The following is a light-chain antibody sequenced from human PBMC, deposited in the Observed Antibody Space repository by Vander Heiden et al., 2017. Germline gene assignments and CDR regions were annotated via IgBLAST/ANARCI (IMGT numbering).Light chain of an antibody. J-gene: IGKJ4*01. CDR3: QQYDSTPLT. Sequence: DIVMTQSPDSLAVSLGERATINCKSSQSVLYSSNNKNYLAWYQQKPGQPPKLLIYWASTRESGVPDRFSGSGSGTDFTLTISSLQAEDVAVYYCQQYDSTPLTFGGGTKLEIK. CDR2: WAS. CDR1: QSVLYSSNNKNY. V-gene: IGKV4-1*01.